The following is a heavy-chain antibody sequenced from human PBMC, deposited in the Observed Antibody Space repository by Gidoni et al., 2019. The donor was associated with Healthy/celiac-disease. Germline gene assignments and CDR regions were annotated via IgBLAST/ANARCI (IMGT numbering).Heavy chain of an antibody. Sequence: EVQLVESGGGLVQPGGSLRLSCAASGFTFSSYWMSWVRQAPGKGLEWVANIKQDGSEKYYVDSVKGRFTISGDNAKNSLYLQMNSLRAEDTAVYYCARDGGCSGGSCYSFHSDFDYWGQGTLVTVSS. CDR2: IKQDGSEK. CDR3: ARDGGCSGGSCYSFHSDFDY. CDR1: GFTFSSYW. V-gene: IGHV3-7*01. D-gene: IGHD2-15*01. J-gene: IGHJ4*02.